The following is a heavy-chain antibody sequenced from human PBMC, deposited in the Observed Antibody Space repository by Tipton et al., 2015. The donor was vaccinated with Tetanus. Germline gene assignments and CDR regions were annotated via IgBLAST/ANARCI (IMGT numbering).Heavy chain of an antibody. CDR3: AKDREYYGDNSYFDY. CDR2: ISYDGSNK. CDR1: GFTFSSYG. Sequence: QLVQSGGGVVQPGRSLRLSCAASGFTFSSYGMHWVRQAPGKGLEWVAVISYDGSNKYYADSVKGRFTISRDNSKNTLYLQMNSLRAEDTAVYYCAKDREYYGDNSYFDYWGQGTLVTVSS. J-gene: IGHJ4*02. V-gene: IGHV3-30*18. D-gene: IGHD4-17*01.